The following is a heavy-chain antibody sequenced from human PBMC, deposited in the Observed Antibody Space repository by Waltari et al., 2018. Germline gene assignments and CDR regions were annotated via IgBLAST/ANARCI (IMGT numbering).Heavy chain of an antibody. D-gene: IGHD7-27*01. V-gene: IGHV3-73*01. CDR2: IRSRTKGDAT. CDR3: IRPFEMGID. CDR1: GLIFSDYA. J-gene: IGHJ4*02. Sequence: EVQLVESGGALVQPGGSLKLSCAPSGLIFSDYARHWVRQASGKGPEWVGRIRSRTKGDATAYAEAVQGRFTISRDDSKNTAYLEMNSLKTDDTAVYYCIRPFEMGIDWGQGTLVTVSS.